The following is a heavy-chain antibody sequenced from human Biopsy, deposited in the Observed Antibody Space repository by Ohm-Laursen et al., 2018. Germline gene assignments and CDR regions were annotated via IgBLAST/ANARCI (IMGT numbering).Heavy chain of an antibody. CDR2: IHHSGST. CDR1: GVSITAYY. Sequence: SETLSLTCTVSGVSITAYYWSWIQQPPGKGLECIGNIHHSGSTNYNPSLKSRLTISVDTSKNQFSLKLSSVTAADTAVYYCARLGSGDYFPTFFDFWGQGALVTVSS. V-gene: IGHV4-59*12. CDR3: ARLGSGDYFPTFFDF. J-gene: IGHJ4*02. D-gene: IGHD5-12*01.